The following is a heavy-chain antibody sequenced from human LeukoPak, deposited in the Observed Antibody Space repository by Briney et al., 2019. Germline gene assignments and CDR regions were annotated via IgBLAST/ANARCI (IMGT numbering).Heavy chain of an antibody. D-gene: IGHD3-9*01. Sequence: SQTLSLTCTVSGGSISSGDYYWGWIRQPPGKGLEWIGSIYYSGSTYYNPSLKSRVTISVDTSKNQFSLKLSSVTAADTAVYYCARQSDWAKNYFDYWGQGTLVTVSS. J-gene: IGHJ4*02. CDR3: ARQSDWAKNYFDY. CDR2: IYYSGST. V-gene: IGHV4-39*01. CDR1: GGSISSGDYY.